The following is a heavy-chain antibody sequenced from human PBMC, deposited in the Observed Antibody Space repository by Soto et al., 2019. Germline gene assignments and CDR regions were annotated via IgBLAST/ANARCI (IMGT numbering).Heavy chain of an antibody. CDR3: ARAGRGYSYGSRVNYYYYYGMDV. CDR2: IIPIFGTA. Sequence: SVKVSCKASGGTFSSYAISWVRQAPGQGLEWMGGIIPIFGTANYARKFQGRVAITADKSTSTAYMELSSLRSEDTAVYYCARAGRGYSYGSRVNYYYYYGMDVWGQGTTVTVSS. CDR1: GGTFSSYA. J-gene: IGHJ6*02. D-gene: IGHD5-18*01. V-gene: IGHV1-69*06.